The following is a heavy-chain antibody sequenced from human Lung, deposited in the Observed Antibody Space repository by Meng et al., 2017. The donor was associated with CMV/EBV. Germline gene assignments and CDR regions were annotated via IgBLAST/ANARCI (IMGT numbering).Heavy chain of an antibody. CDR2: ISSSSSYI. D-gene: IGHD2-15*01. CDR1: GFTFSSYS. V-gene: IGHV3-21*01. CDR3: ATSRGISWHRIGGFDP. Sequence: GESXKISCAASGFTFSSYSMNWVRQAPGKGLEWVSYISSSSSYIYYADSVKGRFTISRDNTKNSLYLQMNSLRAEDTAVYYCATSRGISWHRIGGFDPWGQGXLVTVSS. J-gene: IGHJ5*02.